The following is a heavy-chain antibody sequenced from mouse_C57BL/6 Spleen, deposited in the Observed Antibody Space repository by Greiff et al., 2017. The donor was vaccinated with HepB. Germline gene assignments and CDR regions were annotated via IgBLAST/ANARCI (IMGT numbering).Heavy chain of an antibody. J-gene: IGHJ2*01. D-gene: IGHD1-1*01. CDR3: ARRGIYYYGDY. CDR1: GYTFTSYW. CDR2: IDPSDSYT. V-gene: IGHV1-50*01. Sequence: QVQLQQPGAELVKPGASVKLSCKASGYTFTSYWMQWVKQRPGQGLEWIGEIDPSDSYTNYNQKFKGKATLTVDTSSSTAYMQLSSLTSEDSAVYYCARRGIYYYGDYWGQGTTLTVSS.